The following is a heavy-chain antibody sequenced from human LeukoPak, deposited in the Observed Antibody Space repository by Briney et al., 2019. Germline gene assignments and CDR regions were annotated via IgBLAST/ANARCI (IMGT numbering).Heavy chain of an antibody. D-gene: IGHD3-9*01. V-gene: IGHV1-2*02. CDR2: INPNSGGT. CDR1: GYTFTGYY. Sequence: SSVKVSCKASGYTFTGYYMHWVRQAPGQGLEWMGWINPNSGGTNYAQKFQGRVTMTRDTSISTAYMELSRLRSDDTAVYYCAREEFDWLLNYYYGMDVWGQGTTVTVSS. J-gene: IGHJ6*02. CDR3: AREEFDWLLNYYYGMDV.